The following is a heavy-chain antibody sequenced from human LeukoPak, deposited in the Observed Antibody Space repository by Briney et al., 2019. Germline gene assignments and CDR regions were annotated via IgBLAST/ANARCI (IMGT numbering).Heavy chain of an antibody. V-gene: IGHV3-13*01. CDR3: ARAINSGSYPRGAFDI. CDR2: IGTAGDT. CDR1: GFDFGGYG. Sequence: GGSLRLSCAASGFDFGGYGMHWVRQATGKGLEWVSAIGTAGDTYYPGSVKGRLTISRENAKNSLYLQMNSLRAGDTAVYYCARAINSGSYPRGAFDIWGQGTMVTVSS. J-gene: IGHJ3*02. D-gene: IGHD1-26*01.